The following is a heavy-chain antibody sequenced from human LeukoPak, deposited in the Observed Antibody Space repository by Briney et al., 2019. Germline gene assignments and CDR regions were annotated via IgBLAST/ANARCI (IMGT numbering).Heavy chain of an antibody. J-gene: IGHJ4*02. D-gene: IGHD1-26*01. Sequence: PSETLSLTCAVYGGSFSGYYWSWIRQPPGKGLEWIGEINHSGSTNYNPSLKSRVTISVDTSKNQFSLKLSSVTAADTAVYYCARGQTIVGATGDFWGQGTLVTVPS. V-gene: IGHV4-34*01. CDR3: ARGQTIVGATGDF. CDR1: GGSFSGYY. CDR2: INHSGST.